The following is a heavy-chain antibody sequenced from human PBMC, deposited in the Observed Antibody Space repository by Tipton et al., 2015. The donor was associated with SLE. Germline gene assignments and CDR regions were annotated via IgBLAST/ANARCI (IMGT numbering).Heavy chain of an antibody. CDR2: IYYSGST. D-gene: IGHD6-6*01. CDR3: ASPSGARRGYWFDP. V-gene: IGHV4-59*12. J-gene: IGHJ5*02. Sequence: TLSLTCTVSGGSISTYYWSWIRQPPGKGLEWIEYIYYSGSTNYNPSLKSRVTISVDTSKNQFSLKLSSVTAADTAVYYCASPSGARRGYWFDPWGQGTLVTVSS. CDR1: GGSISTYY.